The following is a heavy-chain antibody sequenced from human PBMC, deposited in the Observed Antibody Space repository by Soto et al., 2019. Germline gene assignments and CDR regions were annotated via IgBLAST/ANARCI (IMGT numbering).Heavy chain of an antibody. CDR1: GYTFTSYG. CDR3: ARYVLRYVDWLTYHYYYGMDV. J-gene: IGHJ6*02. CDR2: ISAYNGNT. V-gene: IGHV1-18*01. D-gene: IGHD3-9*01. Sequence: ASVKVSCKASGYTFTSYGISWVRQAPGQGLEWMGWISAYNGNTNYAQKLQGRVTMTTDTSTSTAYMELRSLRSDDTAVYYCARYVLRYVDWLTYHYYYGMDVWGQGTTVTVS.